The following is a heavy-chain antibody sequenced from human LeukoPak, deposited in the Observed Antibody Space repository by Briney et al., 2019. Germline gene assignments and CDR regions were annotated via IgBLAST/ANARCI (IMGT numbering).Heavy chain of an antibody. CDR1: GGSFSGYY. CDR3: AGENIVVVTAPLWALRKAYYFDY. D-gene: IGHD2-21*02. J-gene: IGHJ4*02. Sequence: PSETLSLTCAVYGGSFSGYYWGWIRQPPGKGLEWIGEINHSGSTNYNPSLKSRVTISVDTSKNQFSLKLSSVTAADTAVYYCAGENIVVVTAPLWALRKAYYFDYWGQGTLVTVSS. CDR2: INHSGST. V-gene: IGHV4-34*01.